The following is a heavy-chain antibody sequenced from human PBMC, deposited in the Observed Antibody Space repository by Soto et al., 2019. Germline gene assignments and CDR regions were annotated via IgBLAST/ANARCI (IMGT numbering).Heavy chain of an antibody. J-gene: IGHJ4*02. V-gene: IGHV3-23*01. Sequence: EVQLLESGGGLVQPGGSLRLSCAASGFTFSSYAMSWVRQAPGKGLEWVSVISGSGGSTYYADSVKGRFTISRDNSKNTLYLQMNSLRAEDTAVYYCAKDTQWLVSRCAFDYWGQGTLVTVSS. CDR2: ISGSGGST. CDR3: AKDTQWLVSRCAFDY. CDR1: GFTFSSYA. D-gene: IGHD6-19*01.